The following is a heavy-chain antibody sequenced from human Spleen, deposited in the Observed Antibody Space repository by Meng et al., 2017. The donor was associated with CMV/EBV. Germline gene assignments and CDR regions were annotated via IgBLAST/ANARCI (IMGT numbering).Heavy chain of an antibody. J-gene: IGHJ4*02. CDR2: ISYDGSNK. CDR1: TFSRYA. Sequence: TFSRYAMHWVRQAPGKGLEWVAVISYDGSNKYYADSVKGRFTISRDNSKNTLYLQMNSLRAEDTAVYYCASPAGYSSSWYRGGSAFDYWGQGTLVTVSS. V-gene: IGHV3-30-3*01. CDR3: ASPAGYSSSWYRGGSAFDY. D-gene: IGHD6-13*01.